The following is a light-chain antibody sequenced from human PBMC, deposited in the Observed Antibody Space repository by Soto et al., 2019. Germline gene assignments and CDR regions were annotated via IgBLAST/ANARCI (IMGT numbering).Light chain of an antibody. J-gene: IGLJ2*01. CDR1: SSDVGGYNY. CDR2: EVS. V-gene: IGLV2-8*01. CDR3: SSYAGSNNVV. Sequence: QSVLTQPPSASGSPGQSVTISCTGTSSDVGGYNYVSWYQQHPGKAPKLMIYEVSRGPSGVPDRFSGSKSGNTASLTVSGLQAEDEAYYYCSSYAGSNNVVFGGGTKLTVL.